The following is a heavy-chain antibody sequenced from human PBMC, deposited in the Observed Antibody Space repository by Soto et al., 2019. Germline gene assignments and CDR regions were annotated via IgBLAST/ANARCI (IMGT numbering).Heavy chain of an antibody. CDR2: IIPIFGTA. CDR1: GGTFSSYA. Sequence: QVQLVQSGAEVKKPGSSVKVSCKASGGTFSSYAISWVRQAPGQGLEWMGGIIPIFGTANYAQKFQGRVTITADESTSTGYMELSSLRSEDTAVYYCARQGGAAPDYYYYYGMDVWGQGTTVTVSS. CDR3: ARQGGAAPDYYYYYGMDV. J-gene: IGHJ6*02. D-gene: IGHD6-6*01. V-gene: IGHV1-69*01.